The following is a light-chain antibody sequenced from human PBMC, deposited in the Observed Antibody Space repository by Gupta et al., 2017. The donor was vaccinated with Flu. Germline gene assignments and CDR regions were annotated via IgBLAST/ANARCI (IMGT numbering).Light chain of an antibody. V-gene: IGKV3-11*01. Sequence: EIVLTQSPATLSLSPGERATLSCRASQSVSSYLAWYQQKPGQAPRLLIYDASNRATGIPARFSGSGSGTDVTLTISSREPEDFAGYYCQQRSNWPPDSFGQGTKLEIK. J-gene: IGKJ2*03. CDR1: QSVSSY. CDR3: QQRSNWPPDS. CDR2: DAS.